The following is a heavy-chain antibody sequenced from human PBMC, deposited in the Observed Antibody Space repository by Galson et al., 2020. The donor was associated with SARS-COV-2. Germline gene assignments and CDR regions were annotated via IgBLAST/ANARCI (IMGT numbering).Heavy chain of an antibody. Sequence: ASVKVSCKASGYTFTSYDINWVRQATGQGLEWMGWMNPNSGNTGYAQKFQGRVTMTRNTSISTAYMELSSLRSEDTAVYYCARVSIRILVWLFPLFAYWGQGTLVAVSS. J-gene: IGHJ4*02. CDR3: ARVSIRILVWLFPLFAY. V-gene: IGHV1-8*01. D-gene: IGHD3-3*01. CDR2: MNPNSGNT. CDR1: GYTFTSYD.